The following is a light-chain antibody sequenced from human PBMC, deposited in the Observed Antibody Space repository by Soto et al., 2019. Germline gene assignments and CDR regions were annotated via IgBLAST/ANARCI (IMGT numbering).Light chain of an antibody. CDR3: QQSYSNPYT. V-gene: IGKV1-39*01. J-gene: IGKJ2*01. CDR1: QSISSY. CDR2: AAS. Sequence: DIQMTQSPASLSASIGDRVTITCRASQSISSYLNWYLQKPGKAPKLLIYAASSLQSGVPSRFSGSGSGTDFTLTISSLQPEDCATFYCQQSYSNPYTFGQGNKLEIK.